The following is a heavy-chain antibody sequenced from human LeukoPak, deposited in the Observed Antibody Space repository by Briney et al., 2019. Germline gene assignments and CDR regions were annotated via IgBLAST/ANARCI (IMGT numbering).Heavy chain of an antibody. CDR1: GFTFSNYA. J-gene: IGHJ5*02. D-gene: IGHD3-3*01. CDR2: IHGSGGSS. Sequence: PGGSLRLSCAASGFTFSNYAMSWVRQAPGKGLEWVSSIHGSGGSSYHADSVKGRFTISRDDSKSTLYLQMNSLRAEDTAVYYCAKQFWSGYYSWGQGTLVTVSS. V-gene: IGHV3-23*01. CDR3: AKQFWSGYYS.